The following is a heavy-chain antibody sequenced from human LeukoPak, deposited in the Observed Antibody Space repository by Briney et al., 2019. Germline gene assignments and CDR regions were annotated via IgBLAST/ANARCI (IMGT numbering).Heavy chain of an antibody. CDR1: GYTFTSYG. D-gene: IGHD1-26*01. V-gene: IGHV1-18*01. CDR3: ARPRVGATGWFDP. Sequence: ASVKVSCKASGYTFTSYGISWVRQAPGQGLEWMGWISAYNGNTNYAQKLQGRVTMTEDTSTDTAYMELSSLRSEDTTVYYCARPRVGATGWFDPWGQGTLVTVSS. J-gene: IGHJ5*02. CDR2: ISAYNGNT.